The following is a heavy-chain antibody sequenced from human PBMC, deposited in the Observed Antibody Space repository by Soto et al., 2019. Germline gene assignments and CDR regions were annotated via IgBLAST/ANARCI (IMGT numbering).Heavy chain of an antibody. CDR2: INHSGST. J-gene: IGHJ5*02. Sequence: PSETLSLTCAVYGGSFSGYYWSWIRQPPGKGLEWIGEINHSGSTNYNPSLKSRVTISVDTSKNQFSLKLSSVTAADTAVYYCARYSYDIEFWFDPWGQGTLVTVSS. V-gene: IGHV4-34*01. D-gene: IGHD3-9*01. CDR3: ARYSYDIEFWFDP. CDR1: GGSFSGYY.